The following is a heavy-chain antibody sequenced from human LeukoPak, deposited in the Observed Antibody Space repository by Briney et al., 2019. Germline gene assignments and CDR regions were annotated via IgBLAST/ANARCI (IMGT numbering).Heavy chain of an antibody. Sequence: GASLKISCKDSGSSFTPYWIGWVRQLPGKGLEWMGIIYPGDSDTRYSPSFQGQVTISADKSINTAYLQWSSLKASDTAIYYCANYDILTGYSNWGQGTLVTVSS. J-gene: IGHJ4*02. V-gene: IGHV5-51*01. CDR3: ANYDILTGYSN. CDR1: GSSFTPYW. CDR2: IYPGDSDT. D-gene: IGHD3-9*01.